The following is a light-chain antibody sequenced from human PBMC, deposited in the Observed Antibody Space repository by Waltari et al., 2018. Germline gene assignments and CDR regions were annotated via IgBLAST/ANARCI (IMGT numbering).Light chain of an antibody. Sequence: QSALTQPPSVSGSPGQSVTISCTGTSRDIGGYDYVSWYQQHPGSAPKLIIFEVSERPSGVPSRFSGSKSANTASLTVSGLQTDDEADYFCNSYAGSNNIYVFGTGTKVTV. CDR2: EVS. CDR3: NSYAGSNNIYV. CDR1: SRDIGGYDY. J-gene: IGLJ1*01. V-gene: IGLV2-8*01.